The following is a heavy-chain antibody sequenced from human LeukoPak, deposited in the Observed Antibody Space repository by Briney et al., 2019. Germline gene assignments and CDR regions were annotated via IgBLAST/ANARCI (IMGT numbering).Heavy chain of an antibody. J-gene: IGHJ4*02. Sequence: SETLSLTCAVYGGPFSGYYWSWIRQPPGKGLEWIGEINHSGSTNYNPSLKSRVAISVDTSKNQFSLKLSSVTAADTAVYYCARSPGATTPDYWGQGTLVTVSS. CDR2: INHSGST. CDR1: GGPFSGYY. D-gene: IGHD1-26*01. V-gene: IGHV4-34*01. CDR3: ARSPGATTPDY.